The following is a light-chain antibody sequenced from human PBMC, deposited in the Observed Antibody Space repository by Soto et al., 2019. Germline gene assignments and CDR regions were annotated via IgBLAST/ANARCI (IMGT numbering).Light chain of an antibody. Sequence: QPVLTQSPSASASLGASVKLTCTLSSGHSSYVIAWHQQQPEKGPRYLMKVNSDGSHTKGDGIPDRFSGSGSGAERYLTISSLQSEDEADYYCQTWGTGLGVFGGGTKLTVL. V-gene: IGLV4-69*01. J-gene: IGLJ2*01. CDR2: VNSDGSH. CDR1: SGHSSYV. CDR3: QTWGTGLGV.